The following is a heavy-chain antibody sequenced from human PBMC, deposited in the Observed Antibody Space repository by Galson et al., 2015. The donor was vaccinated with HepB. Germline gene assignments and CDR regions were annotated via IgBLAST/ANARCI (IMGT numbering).Heavy chain of an antibody. CDR2: IYPGDSDT. Sequence: QSGAEVKKPGESLKISCKGSGYSFTSYWIGWVRQMPGKGLEWMGIIYPGDSDTRYSPSFQGQVTISADKSISTAYLQWSSLKASDTAMYYCARQLSGYMVRESPGDGMDVWGQGTTVTVSS. D-gene: IGHD3-10*01. CDR3: ARQLSGYMVRESPGDGMDV. CDR1: GYSFTSYW. J-gene: IGHJ6*02. V-gene: IGHV5-51*01.